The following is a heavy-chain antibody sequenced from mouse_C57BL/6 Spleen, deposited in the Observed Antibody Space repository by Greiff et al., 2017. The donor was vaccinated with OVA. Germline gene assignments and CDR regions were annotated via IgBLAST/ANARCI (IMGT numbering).Heavy chain of an antibody. CDR1: GYTFTSYW. D-gene: IGHD2-3*01. Sequence: QVQLQQSGTELVKPGASVKLSCKASGYTFTSYWMHWVKQRPGQGLEWIGNINPSNGGTNYNEKFKSKATLTVDKSSSTAYMQLSSLTSEDSAVYYCARYGGYFWYVDVWGTGTTVTVSS. CDR3: ARYGGYFWYVDV. J-gene: IGHJ1*03. CDR2: INPSNGGT. V-gene: IGHV1-53*01.